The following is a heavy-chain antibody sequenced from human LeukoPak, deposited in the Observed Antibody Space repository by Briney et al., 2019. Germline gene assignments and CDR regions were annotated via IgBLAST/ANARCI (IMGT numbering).Heavy chain of an antibody. V-gene: IGHV3-48*04. CDR2: ISSSSSTI. CDR3: ARTPYSSSSEAYYMDV. J-gene: IGHJ6*03. CDR1: GLTFSSYS. D-gene: IGHD6-6*01. Sequence: GGSLRLSCAAPGLTFSSYSMNWVRQAPGKGLEWVSYISSSSSTIYYADSVKGRFAISRDNAKNSLYLQMNSLRAEDTAVYYCARTPYSSSSEAYYMDVWGKGTTVTVSS.